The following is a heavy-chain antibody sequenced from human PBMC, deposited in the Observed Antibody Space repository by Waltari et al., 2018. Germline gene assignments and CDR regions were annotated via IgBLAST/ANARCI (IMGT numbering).Heavy chain of an antibody. Sequence: EVQLVESGGALVQPGGSLRLSCAAPGFTFSNSWLSWVRQAPGKGLEWVANIKGNGGEEYYVDSVKGRFTISRDNAKNSLYLQMNSLRAEDTALYYCAREDGGDAFDIWGQGTMVTVSS. CDR3: AREDGGDAFDI. CDR1: GFTFSNSW. V-gene: IGHV3-7*01. CDR2: IKGNGGEE. J-gene: IGHJ3*02.